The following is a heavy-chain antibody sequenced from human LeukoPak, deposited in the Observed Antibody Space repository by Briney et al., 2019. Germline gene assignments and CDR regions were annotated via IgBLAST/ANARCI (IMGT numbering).Heavy chain of an antibody. V-gene: IGHV3-53*01. J-gene: IGHJ5*02. CDR1: GFTVSSNY. CDR3: AKDRGTVVVPAAISFDP. Sequence: PGGSLRLSCAASGFTVSSNYMSWVRQAPGKGLEWVSVIYSGGSTYYADSVKGRFTISRDNSKNTLYLQMNSLRAEDTAVYYCAKDRGTVVVPAAISFDPWGQGTLVTVSS. CDR2: IYSGGST. D-gene: IGHD2-2*02.